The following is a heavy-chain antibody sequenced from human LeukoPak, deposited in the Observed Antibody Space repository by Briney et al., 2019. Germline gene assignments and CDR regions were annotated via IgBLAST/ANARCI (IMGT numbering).Heavy chain of an antibody. Sequence: SQTLSLTCTVSGGSISSGDYYWGWIRQPPGKGLEWIGYVYYSGSTYYNPSLKSRVTISVDTSKNQFSLKLSSVTAADTAVYYCARLFSGYYYGWGQGTLVTVSS. D-gene: IGHD3-22*01. CDR3: ARLFSGYYYG. CDR1: GGSISSGDYY. V-gene: IGHV4-30-4*01. CDR2: VYYSGST. J-gene: IGHJ4*02.